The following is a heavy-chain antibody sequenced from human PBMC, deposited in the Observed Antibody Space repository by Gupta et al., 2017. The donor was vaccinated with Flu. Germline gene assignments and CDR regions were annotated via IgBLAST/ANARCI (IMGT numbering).Heavy chain of an antibody. CDR2: IWYDGSNK. CDR1: GFTFSSYG. J-gene: IGHJ4*02. CDR3: ARGVYEDGDTAMVFFDY. Sequence: QVQLVESGGGVVQPGRSLRLSCAASGFTFSSYGMHWVRQAPGKGLEWVAVIWYDGSNKYYADSVKGRFTISRDNSKNTLYLQMNSLRAEDTAVYYCARGVYEDGDTAMVFFDYWGQGTLVTVSS. D-gene: IGHD5-18*01. V-gene: IGHV3-33*01.